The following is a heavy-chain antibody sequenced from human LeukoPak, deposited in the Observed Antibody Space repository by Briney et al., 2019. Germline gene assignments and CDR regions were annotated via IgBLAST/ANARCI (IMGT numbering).Heavy chain of an antibody. D-gene: IGHD1-26*01. CDR2: IKHDGSEQ. CDR1: GFTFRSYW. Sequence: GGSLRLSCAASGFTFRSYWMSWVRQAPGKGLEWVANIKHDGSEQYYVDSVKGRFTLSRDNPKNSLYLQMNSLRAEDTAGYYCAKGRYSGSTYYFDYWGQGTLVLVSS. CDR3: AKGRYSGSTYYFDY. V-gene: IGHV3-7*01. J-gene: IGHJ4*02.